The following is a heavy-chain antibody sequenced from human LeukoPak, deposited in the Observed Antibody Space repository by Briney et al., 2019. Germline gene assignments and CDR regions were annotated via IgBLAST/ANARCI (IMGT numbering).Heavy chain of an antibody. D-gene: IGHD3-10*01. Sequence: RSSVKVSCKASGGTFSSYAISWVRQAPGQGLEWMGGIIPIFGTANYAQKFQGRVTITAEESTSTAYMELSSLRSEDTAVYYCARDWGPYGSGWGWFDPWGQGTLVTVSS. V-gene: IGHV1-69*13. CDR1: GGTFSSYA. CDR2: IIPIFGTA. CDR3: ARDWGPYGSGWGWFDP. J-gene: IGHJ5*02.